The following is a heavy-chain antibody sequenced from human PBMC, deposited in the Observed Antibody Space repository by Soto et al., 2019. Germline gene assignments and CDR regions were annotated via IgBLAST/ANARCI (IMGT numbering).Heavy chain of an antibody. Sequence: SETLSLTCTVSGGSNSSSSYYWGWIRQPPGKGLEWIGTIYFSGSTYYNPSLKRRVTISVDTSKNQFSLKLSSVTAADTAVYYCARHDGTVVVVAATHFDYWGQGTLVTVSS. CDR2: IYFSGST. V-gene: IGHV4-39*01. D-gene: IGHD2-15*01. J-gene: IGHJ4*02. CDR3: ARHDGTVVVVAATHFDY. CDR1: GGSNSSSSYY.